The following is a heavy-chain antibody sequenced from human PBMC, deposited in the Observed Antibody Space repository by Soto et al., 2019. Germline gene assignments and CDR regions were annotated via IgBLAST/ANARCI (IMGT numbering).Heavy chain of an antibody. D-gene: IGHD2-15*01. CDR1: GFTFSDHY. J-gene: IGHJ6*03. CDR3: AREGCGGGSCYYYYYYMDV. CDR2: TRNKANSYTT. Sequence: GGSLRLSCAASGFTFSDHYMDWVRQAPGKGLEWVGRTRNKANSYTTEYAASVKGRFTISRDDSKNSLYLQMNSLKTEDTAVYYCAREGCGGGSCYYYYYYMDVWGKGTTVTVSS. V-gene: IGHV3-72*01.